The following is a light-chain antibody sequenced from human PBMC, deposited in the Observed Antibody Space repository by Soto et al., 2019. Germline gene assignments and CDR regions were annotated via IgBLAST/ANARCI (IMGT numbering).Light chain of an antibody. CDR3: MQVLQTPLT. V-gene: IGKV2-28*01. CDR1: QSLLYSNGYNY. J-gene: IGKJ4*01. Sequence: DIVMTQSPLSLPVTPGEPASISCRSSQSLLYSNGYNYVDWYLQKPGQPPQLLIFLASSRASGVADRFNGSGSVTDFTLRITTVEAEDVGVYYCMQVLQTPLTFGGGTKLEI. CDR2: LAS.